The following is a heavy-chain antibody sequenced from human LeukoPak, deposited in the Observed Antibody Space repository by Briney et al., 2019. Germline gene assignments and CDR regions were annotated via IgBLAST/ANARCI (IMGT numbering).Heavy chain of an antibody. CDR3: ARGGETYYDFWSGYSPAINWFDP. Sequence: SETLSLTCTVSGGSISSYYWSWIRQPAGKGLEWIGRIYTSGSTNYNPSLKSRVTMSVDTSKNQFSLKLSSVTAADTAVYYCARGGETYYDFWSGYSPAINWFDPWGQGTLVTVSS. CDR2: IYTSGST. CDR1: GGSISSYY. D-gene: IGHD3-3*01. V-gene: IGHV4-4*07. J-gene: IGHJ5*02.